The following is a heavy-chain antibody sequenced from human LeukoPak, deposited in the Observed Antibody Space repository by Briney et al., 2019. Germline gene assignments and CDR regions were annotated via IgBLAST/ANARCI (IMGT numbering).Heavy chain of an antibody. CDR3: ARGSVSSGWYAYYFDY. Sequence: SETLSLTCTVSGGSISSHYWSWIRQPPGKGLEWIGYIYYSGSTNYNPSLKSRVTISVDTSRNQFSLKLSSVTAADTAVYYCARGSVSSGWYAYYFDYWGQGTLVTVSS. CDR1: GGSISSHY. V-gene: IGHV4-59*11. J-gene: IGHJ4*02. D-gene: IGHD6-19*01. CDR2: IYYSGST.